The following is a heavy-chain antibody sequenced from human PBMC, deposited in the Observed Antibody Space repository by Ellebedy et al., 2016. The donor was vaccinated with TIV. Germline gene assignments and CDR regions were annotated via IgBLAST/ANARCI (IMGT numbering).Heavy chain of an antibody. D-gene: IGHD1-1*01. CDR3: ARGRRFGHSINWNDDAFDV. CDR1: GFPLSSAA. Sequence: PGGSLRLSCAASGFPLSSAAMHWVRQAPGKGLEWVSVISTDGTIKDYAGSVKGRITVSRDNSKNTVYLQMSSLRGEDTAVYCCARGRRFGHSINWNDDAFDVWGQGTMVTVSS. V-gene: IGHV3-30*15. J-gene: IGHJ3*01. CDR2: ISTDGTIK.